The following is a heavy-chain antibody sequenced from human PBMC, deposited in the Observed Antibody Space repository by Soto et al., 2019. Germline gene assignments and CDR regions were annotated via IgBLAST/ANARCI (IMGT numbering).Heavy chain of an antibody. CDR3: AKLQGSGSYYDDDY. Sequence: QVQLIQSGAGVKPSGPSVKASCKVLGGPSNNYGDIWLRQAPGQGLEWRGGIVPVLGTANYAPKFHGRLRITADDSTRTVNMELRSLTSDDTAVYYCAKLQGSGSYYDDDYWGQGTLVTVSS. CDR1: GGPSNNYG. V-gene: IGHV1-69*01. CDR2: IVPVLGTA. D-gene: IGHD3-10*01. J-gene: IGHJ4*02.